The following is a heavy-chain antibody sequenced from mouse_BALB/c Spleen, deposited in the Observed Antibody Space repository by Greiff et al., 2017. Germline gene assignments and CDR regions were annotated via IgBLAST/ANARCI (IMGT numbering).Heavy chain of an antibody. D-gene: IGHD1-1*01. CDR3: ARPCYGSSWYFDV. CDR2: ISSGSSTI. CDR1: GFTFSSFG. J-gene: IGHJ1*01. Sequence: EVQLVESGGGLVQPGGSRKLSCAASGFTFSSFGMHWVRQAPEKGLEWVAYISSGSSTIYYADTVKGRFTITRDNPKNTLFLQMTSLRSEDTAMYYCARPCYGSSWYFDVWGAGTTVTVSS. V-gene: IGHV5-17*02.